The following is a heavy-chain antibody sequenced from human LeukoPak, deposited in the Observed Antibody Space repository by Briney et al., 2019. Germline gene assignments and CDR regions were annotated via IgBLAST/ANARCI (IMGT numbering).Heavy chain of an antibody. J-gene: IGHJ4*02. V-gene: IGHV1-46*01. CDR1: GYTFTSYD. D-gene: IGHD2-2*01. Sequence: GASVKVSCKASGYTFTSYDINWVRQAPGQGLEWMGIIYPSGGSTSYAQKFQGRVTMTRDTSTSTVYMELSSLRSEDTAVYYCARAPRYCSSTSCYDFDYWGQGTLVTVSS. CDR2: IYPSGGST. CDR3: ARAPRYCSSTSCYDFDY.